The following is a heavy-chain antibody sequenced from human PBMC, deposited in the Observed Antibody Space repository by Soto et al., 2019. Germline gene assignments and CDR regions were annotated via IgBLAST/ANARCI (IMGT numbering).Heavy chain of an antibody. CDR1: GFSFTTAGVA. J-gene: IGHJ4*02. Sequence: TQTLTLTCTFSGFSFTTAGVAVGWIRQTPGGALEWLTLIYYNDDRRFSPSLKTRLTITGDTSKNQVVLSLTNVDPGDTATYFCAHSDGGYEIIYFDFWGQGIPVTVSS. V-gene: IGHV2-5*01. CDR3: AHSDGGYEIIYFDF. CDR2: IYYNDDR. D-gene: IGHD5-12*01.